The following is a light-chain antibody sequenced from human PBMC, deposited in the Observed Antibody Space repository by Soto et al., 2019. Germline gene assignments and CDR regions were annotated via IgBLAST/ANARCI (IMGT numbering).Light chain of an antibody. CDR3: VLYMGSVPV. V-gene: IGLV8-61*01. CDR2: RTN. J-gene: IGLJ2*01. Sequence: QTVVTQEPSFSVSPGGTVTLTYGLSSGSVSTNYYPSWYQQTPGQAPRTLIYRTNTRSSGVPDRFSGSILGNKAALTITGAQADDESDYYCVLYMGSVPVFGGGTKVTVL. CDR1: SGSVSTNYY.